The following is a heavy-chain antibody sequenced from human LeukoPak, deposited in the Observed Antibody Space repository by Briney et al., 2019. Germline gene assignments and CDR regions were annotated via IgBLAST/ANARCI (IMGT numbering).Heavy chain of an antibody. CDR3: ARNGDDYNYYYMDV. CDR2: ISSSSSYI. Sequence: PGGSLRLSCAASGFTFDDYGMSWVRQAPGKGLEWVSSISSSSSYIYYADSVKGRFTISRDNAKNSLYLQMNSLRAEDTAVYYCARNGDDYNYYYMDVWGKGTTVTISS. V-gene: IGHV3-21*01. CDR1: GFTFDDYG. J-gene: IGHJ6*03.